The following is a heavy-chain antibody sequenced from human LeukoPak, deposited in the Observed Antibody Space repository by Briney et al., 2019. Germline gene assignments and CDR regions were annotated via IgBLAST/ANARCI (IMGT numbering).Heavy chain of an antibody. CDR1: GGSFSGYY. CDR3: ARDGL. D-gene: IGHD3/OR15-3a*01. V-gene: IGHV4-30-4*01. CDR2: IHYSGST. J-gene: IGHJ4*02. Sequence: PSETLSLTCAVYGGSFSGYYWSWIRQPPGKGLEWIGYIHYSGSTYYNPSLKSRVTISVDTSKNQFSLNLSSVTAADTAVYYCARDGLWGQGTLVTVSS.